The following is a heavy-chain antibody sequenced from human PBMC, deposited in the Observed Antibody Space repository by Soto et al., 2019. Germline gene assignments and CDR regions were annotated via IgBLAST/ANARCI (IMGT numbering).Heavy chain of an antibody. Sequence: GESLKISCKGSGYSFTSYWIGWVRQMPGKGLEWMGIIYPGDSDTRYSPSFQGQVTISADKSISTAYLQWSSLKASDTAMYYCARHGAPYSSAWGRHYYYGMDVWGQGTTVTVSS. D-gene: IGHD6-19*01. J-gene: IGHJ6*02. V-gene: IGHV5-51*01. CDR2: IYPGDSDT. CDR1: GYSFTSYW. CDR3: ARHGAPYSSAWGRHYYYGMDV.